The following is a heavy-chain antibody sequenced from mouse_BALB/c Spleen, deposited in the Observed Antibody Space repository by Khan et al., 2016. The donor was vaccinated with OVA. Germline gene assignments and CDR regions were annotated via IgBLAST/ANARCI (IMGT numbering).Heavy chain of an antibody. V-gene: IGHV1-74*04. CDR1: GYSFTNYW. Sequence: LQQSGAELVRPGASVKLSCKAAGYSFTNYWMNWVKQRPGQGLEWIGMIHPSGSETRLNQKFKDKATLTVDRSSSTTYMQLSSPPSEDSAVSYCAREDYRSWFAYWGQGTLVTVSA. CDR2: IHPSGSET. D-gene: IGHD2-14*01. J-gene: IGHJ3*01. CDR3: AREDYRSWFAY.